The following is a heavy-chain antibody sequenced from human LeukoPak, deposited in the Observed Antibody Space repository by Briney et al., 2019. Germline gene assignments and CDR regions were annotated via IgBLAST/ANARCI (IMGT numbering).Heavy chain of an antibody. CDR2: IFASGRV. Sequence: PSETLSLTCTVSGGSMSSHYWSWIRQPAGKGLEWIGRIFASGRVNYSPSLMSRVTISLDMSKNQVSLKLTSVTAADTAIYYCATGATSPIPGAATYTDFWGQGTLVTVSS. CDR3: ATGATSPIPGAATYTDF. J-gene: IGHJ4*02. D-gene: IGHD1-26*01. CDR1: GGSMSSHY. V-gene: IGHV4-4*07.